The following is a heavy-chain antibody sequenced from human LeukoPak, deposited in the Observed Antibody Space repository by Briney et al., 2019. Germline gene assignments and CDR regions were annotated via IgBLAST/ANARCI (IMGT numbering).Heavy chain of an antibody. CDR1: GGSISSGGYS. CDR2: IYHSGST. D-gene: IGHD3-10*01. J-gene: IGHJ4*02. CDR3: ARGGVDYYGSGSYRNYFDY. V-gene: IGHV4-30-2*01. Sequence: PSQTLSLTCAVSGGSISSGGYSWSWIRQPPGKGLEWIGYIYHSGSTYYNPSLKSRVTISVDRSKNQFSQKLSSVTAADTAVYYCARGGVDYYGSGSYRNYFDYWGQGTLVTVSS.